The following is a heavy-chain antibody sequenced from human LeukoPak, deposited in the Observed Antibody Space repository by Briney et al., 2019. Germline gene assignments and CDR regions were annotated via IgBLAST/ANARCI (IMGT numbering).Heavy chain of an antibody. CDR1: GFTVSYNY. V-gene: IGHV3-66*01. Sequence: GGSLRPSCAASGFTVSYNYMTWVRQAPGKGLEWVSILYSDGTTYYADSVKGRFAISRDNSNNTLSLQMNSLRAEDTAVYYCARLGAFGGLIAAKQTDFWGQGTLVTVSS. CDR2: LYSDGTT. J-gene: IGHJ4*02. CDR3: ARLGAFGGLIAAKQTDF. D-gene: IGHD3-16*02.